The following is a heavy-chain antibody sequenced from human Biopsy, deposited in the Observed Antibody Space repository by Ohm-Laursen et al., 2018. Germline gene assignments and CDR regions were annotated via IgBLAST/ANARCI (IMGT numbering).Heavy chain of an antibody. CDR2: ISGDGNDQ. V-gene: IGHV3-30*18. J-gene: IGHJ4*02. CDR3: AKDWLQSWYFDH. CDR1: GFTFSNFG. Sequence: SLRLSCAASGFTFSNFGIHWIRQAPGKGLEWVALISGDGNDQFYAESAKGRFTVSRDNSKSTVDLQMNNLKTEDTAVYYCAKDWLQSWYFDHWGQGTLVTVSS. D-gene: IGHD5-24*01.